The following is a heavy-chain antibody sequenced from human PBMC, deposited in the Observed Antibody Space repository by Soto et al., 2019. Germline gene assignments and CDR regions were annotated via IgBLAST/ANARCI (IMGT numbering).Heavy chain of an antibody. V-gene: IGHV2-5*02. Sequence: QITLKESGPTLVKPTQTLTLTCTFSGFSLSTSGVGVGWIRQPPGKALEWLALIYWDDDKRYSPSLRSRLTISKDTPKHQVVLTMTNMDPVDTATYYCIQSRCGGDCLQSYASHYYYGMDVW. CDR3: IQSRCGGDCLQSYASHYYYGMDV. J-gene: IGHJ6*01. CDR1: GFSLSTSGVG. CDR2: IYWDDDK. D-gene: IGHD2-21*02.